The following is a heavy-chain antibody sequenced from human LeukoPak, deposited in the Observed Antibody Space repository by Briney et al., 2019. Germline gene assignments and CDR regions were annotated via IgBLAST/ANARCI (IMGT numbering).Heavy chain of an antibody. CDR2: LYSGGST. J-gene: IGHJ3*02. CDR1: GFTVSTNY. Sequence: GGSLRLSCVSSGFTVSTNYMSWVRQAPGKGLKWVSLLYSGGSTYYADSVKGRFTISRENSKNTLYLQMTSLRPEDTAVYYCASRDDFWSGYYLDIWGQGTMVTVFS. V-gene: IGHV3-66*02. CDR3: ASRDDFWSGYYLDI. D-gene: IGHD3-3*01.